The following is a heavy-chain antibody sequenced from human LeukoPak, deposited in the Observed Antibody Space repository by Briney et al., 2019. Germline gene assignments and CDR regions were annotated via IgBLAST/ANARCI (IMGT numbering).Heavy chain of an antibody. CDR3: ARVPYGDYVVWYFDY. D-gene: IGHD4-17*01. CDR2: ISSSSSTI. Sequence: PGGSLRRPCAASGFTFSGYSRNWVPQGPGNGREGWSYISSSSSTIYYADSVKGRFNISRDNAKNSLYLQMNSLRAEDTAVYYCARVPYGDYVVWYFDYWGQGTLVTVSS. V-gene: IGHV3-48*01. J-gene: IGHJ4*02. CDR1: GFTFSGYS.